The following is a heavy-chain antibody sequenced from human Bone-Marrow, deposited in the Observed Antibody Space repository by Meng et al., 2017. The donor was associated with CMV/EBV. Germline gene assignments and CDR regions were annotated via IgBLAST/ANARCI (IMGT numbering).Heavy chain of an antibody. Sequence: SVKVSCKASGGTFSSYTISWVRQAPGQGLEWMGRIIPILGIANYAQKFQGRVTITADKSTSTAYMELSSLRSEDTAVYYCARDSCSSTSCYIDYYYGMDVWGQGTTVTVSS. CDR3: ARDSCSSTSCYIDYYYGMDV. CDR2: IIPILGIA. V-gene: IGHV1-69*04. D-gene: IGHD2-2*02. CDR1: GGTFSSYT. J-gene: IGHJ6*02.